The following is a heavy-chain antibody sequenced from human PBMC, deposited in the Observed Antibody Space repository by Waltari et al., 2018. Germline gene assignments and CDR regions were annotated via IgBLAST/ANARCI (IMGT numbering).Heavy chain of an antibody. CDR3: ATSLDAAGND. CDR2: INHDGSGK. V-gene: IGHV3-7*01. CDR1: GFTFSSYW. Sequence: EVQLVESGGGLVQPGGSLRLSCAASGFTFSSYWMSWVRQAPGKGLEWLANINHDGSGKYFLGAVKGRCTISRDNAKNSVYLQMNSLTGEDTAVYYCATSLDAAGNDWGQGTLVTVSS. J-gene: IGHJ4*02. D-gene: IGHD5-18*01.